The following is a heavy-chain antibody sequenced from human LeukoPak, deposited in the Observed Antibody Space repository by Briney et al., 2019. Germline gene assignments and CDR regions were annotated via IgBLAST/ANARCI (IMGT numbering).Heavy chain of an antibody. Sequence: PGGSLRLSCAASGFSFSGYSMNWVRQAPGKGLEWVSSISSGSSNIYYADSVKGRFTISRDNAKNALYLQMNSLRAEDTAVYYCARDGMGVLRAFDYWGQGTLVTVSS. D-gene: IGHD1-26*01. CDR3: ARDGMGVLRAFDY. J-gene: IGHJ4*02. V-gene: IGHV3-21*01. CDR1: GFSFSGYS. CDR2: ISSGSSNI.